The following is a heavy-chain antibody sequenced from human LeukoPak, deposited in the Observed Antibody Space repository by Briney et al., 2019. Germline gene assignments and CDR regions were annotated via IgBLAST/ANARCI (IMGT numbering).Heavy chain of an antibody. CDR1: GGSISSSSYY. D-gene: IGHD5-18*01. V-gene: IGHV4-39*01. J-gene: IGHJ4*02. CDR3: ARGNVDTAMVTAGWFDY. Sequence: SETLSLTCTVSGGSISSSSYYWGWIRQSPGKGLEWIGSIYYSGSTYYNPSLKSRVTISVDTSKNQFSLKLSSVTAADTAVYYCARGNVDTAMVTAGWFDYWGQGTLVTVSS. CDR2: IYYSGST.